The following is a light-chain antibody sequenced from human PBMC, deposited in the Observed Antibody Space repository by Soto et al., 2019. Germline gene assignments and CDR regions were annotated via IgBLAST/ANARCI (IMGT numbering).Light chain of an antibody. V-gene: IGKV3-20*01. Sequence: EIVMTQSPATLSVSPGERATLSCRASQSVSSNLAWYQQKPGQAPRLLIYGASSRATGIQDRFSGSGSGTDFTLTIRRLEPEDFAVYYCKQYGSSLITFGQGTRLEIK. CDR3: KQYGSSLIT. CDR2: GAS. J-gene: IGKJ5*01. CDR1: QSVSSN.